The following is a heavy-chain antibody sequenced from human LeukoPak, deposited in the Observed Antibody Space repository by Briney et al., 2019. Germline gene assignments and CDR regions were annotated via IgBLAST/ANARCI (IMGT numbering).Heavy chain of an antibody. J-gene: IGHJ6*03. Sequence: PGGSLRLSCAASGFPFSSYSMNWVRQAPGKGLEWVSSISSSSSYIYYADSVKGRFTISRDNAKNSLYLQMNSLRAEDTAVYYCASDSRSYYMDVWGKGTTVTVSS. CDR3: ASDSRSYYMDV. CDR1: GFPFSSYS. V-gene: IGHV3-21*01. CDR2: ISSSSSYI.